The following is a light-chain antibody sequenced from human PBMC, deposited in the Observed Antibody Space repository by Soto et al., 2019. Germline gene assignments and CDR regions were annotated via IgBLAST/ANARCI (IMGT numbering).Light chain of an antibody. V-gene: IGLV4-69*01. CDR1: SGHNNYA. CDR2: LNSDGSH. J-gene: IGLJ2*01. Sequence: QSVLTQSPSASASLGASVKLTCTLSSGHNNYAIAWHQQQPEKGPRYLMKLNSDGSHTKGDGIPDRFSGSSSGAERYLTISSLQSEDEADYYCQTWGTGAVVFGGGTKVTVL. CDR3: QTWGTGAVV.